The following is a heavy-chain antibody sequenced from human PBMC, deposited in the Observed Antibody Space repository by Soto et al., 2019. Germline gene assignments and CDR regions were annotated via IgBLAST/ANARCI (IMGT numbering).Heavy chain of an antibody. CDR3: ATGRISRGLDV. Sequence: SETLSLTCSVSGGTISGYYWSWIRQPPGKGLEWIGYIYSRGTTSYNPSLKSRATILVETSKNQFSLRLTSVTATDTAVYYCATGRISRGLDVWGQGTTVTVSS. CDR1: GGTISGYY. CDR2: IYSRGTT. V-gene: IGHV4-59*12. J-gene: IGHJ6*02.